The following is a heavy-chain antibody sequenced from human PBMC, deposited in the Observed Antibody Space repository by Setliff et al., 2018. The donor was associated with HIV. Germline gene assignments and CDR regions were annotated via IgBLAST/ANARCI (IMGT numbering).Heavy chain of an antibody. CDR2: IIPMVGIA. V-gene: IGHV1-69*10. D-gene: IGHD3-10*01. J-gene: IGHJ5*02. Sequence: SVKVSCKASGGNFNYYHISWVRQAPGQGLEWMGGIIPMVGIANYAQMFQGRVTITADKTTSTVYMDLTSLRSEDTAVYYCARDPRFGGTDHIPWGQGTLVTVSS. CDR3: ARDPRFGGTDHIP. CDR1: GGNFNYYH.